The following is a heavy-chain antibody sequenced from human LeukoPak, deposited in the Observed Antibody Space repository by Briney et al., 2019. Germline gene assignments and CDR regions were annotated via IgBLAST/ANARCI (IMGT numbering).Heavy chain of an antibody. CDR2: ISSSSSTI. CDR1: GFTFSSYS. V-gene: IGHV3-48*04. CDR3: ARVIIRRDGYNGYFDY. Sequence: GGSLRLSCAASGFTFSSYSMNWVRQAPGKWLEWVSYISSSSSTIYYADSVKGRFTISRDNAKNTLYLQMNSLRAEDTAVYYCARVIIRRDGYNGYFDYWGQGTLVTVSS. D-gene: IGHD5-24*01. J-gene: IGHJ4*02.